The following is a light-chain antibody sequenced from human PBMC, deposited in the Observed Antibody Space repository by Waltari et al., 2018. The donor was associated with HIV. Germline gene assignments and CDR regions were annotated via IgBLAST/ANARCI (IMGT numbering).Light chain of an antibody. J-gene: IGLJ3*02. V-gene: IGLV1-47*01. CDR3: AAWDDSLSGSWV. Sequence: QSVMTQPPSASGTPGQRVTISCSGSSSNIGRNYVNWYQQLPGTTPNLLIYRNNQRPSGVPDRFSGSKSGTSAFLAISGLRSEDEADYYCAAWDDSLSGSWVFGGGTQVTVL. CDR1: SSNIGRNY. CDR2: RNN.